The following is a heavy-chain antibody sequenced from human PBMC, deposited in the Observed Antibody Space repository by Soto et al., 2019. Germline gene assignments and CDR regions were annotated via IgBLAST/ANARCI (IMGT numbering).Heavy chain of an antibody. CDR3: AKDPHDHGDSMIHPGTVDY. CDR2: ISGSGGST. J-gene: IGHJ4*02. D-gene: IGHD4-17*01. V-gene: IGHV3-23*01. CDR1: GFTFSSYA. Sequence: GGSLRLSCAASGFTFSSYAMSWVRQAPGKGLEWVSAISGSGGSTYYADSVKGRFTISRDNSKNTLYLQMNSLRAEDTAVYYCAKDPHDHGDSMIHPGTVDYWGQGTLVTVYS.